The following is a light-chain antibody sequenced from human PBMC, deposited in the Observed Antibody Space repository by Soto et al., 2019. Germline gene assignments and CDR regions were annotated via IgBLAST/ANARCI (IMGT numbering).Light chain of an antibody. V-gene: IGLV2-8*01. CDR2: EVS. Sequence: HSALTQPPSASGSPGQSVTISCTGTSSDVGGYNYVSWYQQHPGKAPKLMIYEVSKRPSGVPDRFSGSKSGNTASLTVSGLQAEDEADYYCSSYAGGNNLVFGGGTKLTVL. CDR1: SSDVGGYNY. J-gene: IGLJ2*01. CDR3: SSYAGGNNLV.